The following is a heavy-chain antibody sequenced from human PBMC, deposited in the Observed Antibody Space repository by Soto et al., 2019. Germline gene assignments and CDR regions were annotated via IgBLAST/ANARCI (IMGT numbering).Heavy chain of an antibody. CDR3: ARGDCVGGTCYSLAGSFCYYMDV. V-gene: IGHV3-74*01. D-gene: IGHD2-15*01. J-gene: IGHJ6*03. Sequence: EVQLVESGGGLVQPGGSLRLSCAASGFTFGNYWMYWVRQAPGKGLVWVSRIHSDGSVSSYADSVKGRLTISRDNVKNTLYLQMDSLRVEDTAVYYCARGDCVGGTCYSLAGSFCYYMDVWGKGTTVTVFS. CDR1: GFTFGNYW. CDR2: IHSDGSVS.